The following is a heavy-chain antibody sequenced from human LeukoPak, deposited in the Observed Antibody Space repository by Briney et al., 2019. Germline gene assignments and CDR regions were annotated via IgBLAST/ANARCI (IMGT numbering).Heavy chain of an antibody. CDR1: GGSISSSNW. Sequence: PSGTLSFTCAVSGGSISSSNWWSWVRQPPGKGLEWIGEIYHSGITNYNPSLKRRVTISLDKSTNQFSLKVSSVTAADTAVYYCAREPVERPGTYWGQGTLVTVSS. CDR3: AREPVERPGTY. CDR2: IYHSGIT. J-gene: IGHJ4*02. V-gene: IGHV4-4*02. D-gene: IGHD1-1*01.